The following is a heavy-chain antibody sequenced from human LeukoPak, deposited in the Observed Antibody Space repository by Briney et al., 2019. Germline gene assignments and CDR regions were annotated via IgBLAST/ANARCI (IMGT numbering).Heavy chain of an antibody. CDR2: ISAYNGNT. CDR3: AREDYYYYYGMDV. Sequence: ASVKVSCKASGYTFTGYYMHWVRQAPGQGLEWMGWISAYNGNTNYAQKLQGRVTMTTDTSTSTAYMELRSLRSDDTAAYYCAREDYYYYYGMDVWGQGTTVAVSS. J-gene: IGHJ6*02. CDR1: GYTFTGYY. V-gene: IGHV1-18*04.